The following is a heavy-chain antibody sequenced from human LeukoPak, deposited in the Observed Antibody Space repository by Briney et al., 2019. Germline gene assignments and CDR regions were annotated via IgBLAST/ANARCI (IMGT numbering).Heavy chain of an antibody. V-gene: IGHV3-53*01. CDR2: IYSGGST. Sequence: GGSLRLSCVASGFTVSSNYMSWVRQAPGKGLEWVSVIYSGGSTYYADSAKGRFTISRDNSKNTLYLQMNSLRAEDTAVYYCARDTGPDSGVDYWGQGTLVTVSS. J-gene: IGHJ4*02. D-gene: IGHD6-19*01. CDR1: GFTVSSNY. CDR3: ARDTGPDSGVDY.